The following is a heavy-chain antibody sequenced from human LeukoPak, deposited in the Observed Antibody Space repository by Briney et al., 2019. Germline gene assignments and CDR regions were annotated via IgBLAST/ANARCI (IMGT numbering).Heavy chain of an antibody. V-gene: IGHV3-30*03. Sequence: GRSLRLSCAASGFTFSSYGMHWVRQAPGKGLEWVAVISYDGSNKYYADSVKGRFTISRGNSKNTLYLQMNSLRVEDTAVYYCAREEYGKYYLDYWGQGTLVTVSS. D-gene: IGHD6-6*01. CDR3: AREEYGKYYLDY. J-gene: IGHJ4*02. CDR1: GFTFSSYG. CDR2: ISYDGSNK.